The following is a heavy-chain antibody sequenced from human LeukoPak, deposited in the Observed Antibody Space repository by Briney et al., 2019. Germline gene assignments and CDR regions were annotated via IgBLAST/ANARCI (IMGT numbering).Heavy chain of an antibody. CDR1: GFTFRSYS. CDR2: IDPSSTYI. Sequence: PGGSLRLSCAASGFTFRSYSMNWVRQAPGKGLEWVSAIDPSSTYIYYADSVKGRFTISRDNSKNTLYLQINSLRAEDTAVYYCARDFSGRYCIDYWGQGTLVTVSS. CDR3: ARDFSGRYCIDY. D-gene: IGHD6-19*01. J-gene: IGHJ4*02. V-gene: IGHV3-21*01.